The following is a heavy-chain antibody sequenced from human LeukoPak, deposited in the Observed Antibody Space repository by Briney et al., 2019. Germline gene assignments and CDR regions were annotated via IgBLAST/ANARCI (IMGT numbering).Heavy chain of an antibody. CDR3: ARGAYLGDSSSWYYFDY. CDR2: IYYSGST. D-gene: IGHD6-13*01. CDR1: RASISSGGYY. J-gene: IGHJ4*02. V-gene: IGHV4-31*03. Sequence: SETLSLTCTVSRASISSGGYYWSWIRQHPGKGLEWIGYIYYSGSTYYNPSLKSRVTISVDTSKNQFSLKLSSVTAADTAVYYCARGAYLGDSSSWYYFDYWGQGTLVTVSS.